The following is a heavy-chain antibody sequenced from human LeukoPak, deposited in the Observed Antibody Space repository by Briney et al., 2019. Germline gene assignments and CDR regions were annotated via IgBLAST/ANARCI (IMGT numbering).Heavy chain of an antibody. CDR1: GFTFSSNY. V-gene: IGHV3-53*01. CDR3: ARAFNERGPYYYYYMDV. Sequence: PGGSLRLSCAASGFTFSSNYMSWVRQAPGKGLEWVSVIYSGGNTYYADSVKGRFTISRDNSKNTLYLQMNSLRAEDTAVYYCARAFNERGPYYYYYMDVWGKGTTVTVSS. CDR2: IYSGGNT. D-gene: IGHD1-1*01. J-gene: IGHJ6*03.